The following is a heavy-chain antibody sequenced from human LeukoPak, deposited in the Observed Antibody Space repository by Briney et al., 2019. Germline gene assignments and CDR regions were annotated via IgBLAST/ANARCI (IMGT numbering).Heavy chain of an antibody. D-gene: IGHD2-2*01. CDR3: ARDSGYCSSTSCSGAPVYYNWFDP. CDR1: GYTFTSYY. J-gene: IGHJ5*02. CDR2: INPSGGST. Sequence: RASVKVSCKASGYTFTSYYMHWVRQAPGQGLEWMGIINPSGGSTSYAQKFQGRVTMTRDTSTSTVYMELSSLRSEDTAVYYCARDSGYCSSTSCSGAPVYYNWFDPWGQGTLVTVSS. V-gene: IGHV1-46*01.